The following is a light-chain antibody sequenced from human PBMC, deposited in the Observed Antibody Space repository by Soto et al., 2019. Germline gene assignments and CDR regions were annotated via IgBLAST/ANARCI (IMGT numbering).Light chain of an antibody. V-gene: IGLV2-14*01. CDR2: EVT. CDR3: TAYTTLSNRV. Sequence: QSALTQPASVSGSPGQSITISCNGTSSDIGAYNYVSWYQQHPGKAPKLLIYEVTNRPSGVSDRFSGSKSGNTASLTISGLQAEDEANYYCTAYTTLSNRVFGTGTKLTVL. CDR1: SSDIGAYNY. J-gene: IGLJ1*01.